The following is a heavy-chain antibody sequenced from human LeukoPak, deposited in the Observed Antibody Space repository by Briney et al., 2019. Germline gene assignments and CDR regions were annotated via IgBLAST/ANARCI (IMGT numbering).Heavy chain of an antibody. V-gene: IGHV3-23*01. Sequence: GGSLRLSCAASGFTFSSYAMSWVRQAPGKGLEWVSAMSGSGGSTYYADSVKGRFTISRVNSKNTLYLKMHSLRAEDTAVYYCASRYDILTGYYSYYFDYWGQGTLVTVSS. J-gene: IGHJ4*02. CDR2: MSGSGGST. D-gene: IGHD3-9*01. CDR3: ASRYDILTGYYSYYFDY. CDR1: GFTFSSYA.